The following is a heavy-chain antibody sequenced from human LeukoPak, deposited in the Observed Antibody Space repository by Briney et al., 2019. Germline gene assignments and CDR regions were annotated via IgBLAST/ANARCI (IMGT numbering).Heavy chain of an antibody. CDR1: GFSFSNFW. Sequence: GESLRLSCAASGFSFSNFWMSWVRQAPGKGLEWVANIKEDGSEKYYVDSVKGRFTISRDNAKNSLYLQMNSLRAEDTAVYYCARWAESNDYWGQGTLVTVSS. V-gene: IGHV3-7*05. CDR2: IKEDGSEK. J-gene: IGHJ4*02. CDR3: ARWAESNDY.